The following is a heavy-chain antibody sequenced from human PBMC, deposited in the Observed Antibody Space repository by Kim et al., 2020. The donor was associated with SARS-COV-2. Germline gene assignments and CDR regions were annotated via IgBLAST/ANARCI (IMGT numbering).Heavy chain of an antibody. CDR3: ARDTAAGTSGWFDP. D-gene: IGHD6-13*01. J-gene: IGHJ5*02. V-gene: IGHV1-18*01. Sequence: AQKLQGRVTMTTDTSTSTAYMELRSLRSDDTAVYYCARDTAAGTSGWFDPWGQGTLVTVSS.